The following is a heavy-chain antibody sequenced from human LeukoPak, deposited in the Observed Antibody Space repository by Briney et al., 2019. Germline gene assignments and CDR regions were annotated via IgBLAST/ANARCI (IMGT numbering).Heavy chain of an antibody. J-gene: IGHJ6*03. D-gene: IGHD2/OR15-2a*01. CDR3: SQAPRSGRSNNSYHYTNV. CDR2: IRYDGSNK. CDR1: GFTFSSYG. V-gene: IGHV3-30*02. Sequence: GGSLRLSCAASGFTFSSYGMHWVRQAPGKGLEWVAFIRYDGSNKYYADSVKGRFTISRDNSKNPLYLQMNSLRAEDTSVYYCSQAPRSGRSNNSYHYTNVYGKGTT.